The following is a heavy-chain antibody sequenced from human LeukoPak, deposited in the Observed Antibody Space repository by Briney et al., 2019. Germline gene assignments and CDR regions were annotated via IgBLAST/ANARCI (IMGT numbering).Heavy chain of an antibody. D-gene: IGHD5-12*01. CDR1: GGSISSSRYY. J-gene: IGHJ4*02. Sequence: SETLSLTCTVSGGSISSSRYYWGWIRQPPGKGLEWIGSIYYSGSTYYNPSLKSRVTISVDTSKNQFSLKLSSVTAADTAVYYCARGYSGYDYVDYFDYWGQGTLVTVSS. CDR3: ARGYSGYDYVDYFDY. CDR2: IYYSGST. V-gene: IGHV4-39*07.